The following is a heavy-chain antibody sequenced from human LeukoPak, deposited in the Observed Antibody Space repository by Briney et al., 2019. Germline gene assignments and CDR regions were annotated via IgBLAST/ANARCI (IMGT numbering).Heavy chain of an antibody. V-gene: IGHV3-21*01. CDR1: GFTFSSYS. J-gene: IGHJ3*02. Sequence: GGSLRLSCAASGFTFSSYSMNWVRQAPGKGLEWVSSISSSSSYIYYADSVKGRFTISRDNAKNSLYLQMNSLRAEDTAVHYCARDLGWEYSSSGDAFDIWGQGTMVTVSS. D-gene: IGHD6-6*01. CDR3: ARDLGWEYSSSGDAFDI. CDR2: ISSSSSYI.